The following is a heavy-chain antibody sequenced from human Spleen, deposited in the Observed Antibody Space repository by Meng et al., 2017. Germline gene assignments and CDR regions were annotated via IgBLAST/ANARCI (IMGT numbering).Heavy chain of an antibody. D-gene: IGHD6-19*01. V-gene: IGHV1-3*01. Sequence: ASVKVSCKASGGTFSSYAISWVRQAPGQGLEWMGWINGGNGNTKYSQTFQGRVTITRDTSASTAYMELSSLRSEDTAVYYCARGVAGGYFDYWGQGTLVTVSS. CDR3: ARGVAGGYFDY. CDR2: INGGNGNT. J-gene: IGHJ4*02. CDR1: GGTFSSYA.